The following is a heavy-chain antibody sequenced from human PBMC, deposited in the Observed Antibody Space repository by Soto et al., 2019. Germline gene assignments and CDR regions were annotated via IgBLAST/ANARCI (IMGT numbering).Heavy chain of an antibody. CDR3: ARQLTKVTTYYYGMDV. CDR2: IWYDGSNK. V-gene: IGHV3-33*01. CDR1: GFTFSSYG. Sequence: GGSLRLSCAASGFTFSSYGMHWVRQAPGKGLEWVAVIWYDGSNKYYADSVKGRFTISRDNSKNTLYLQMNSLRAEDTAVYYCARQLTKVTTYYYGMDVWGQGTTVTVSS. J-gene: IGHJ6*02. D-gene: IGHD4-17*01.